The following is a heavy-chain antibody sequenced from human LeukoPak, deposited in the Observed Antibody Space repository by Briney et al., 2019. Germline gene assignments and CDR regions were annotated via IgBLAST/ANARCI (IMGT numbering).Heavy chain of an antibody. CDR3: ARDAGRYGSGSYYNGHFDY. D-gene: IGHD3-10*01. CDR2: ISSSSSYI. Sequence: PGGSLRLSCAASGFTFSSYSMNRVRQAPGKGLEWVSSISSSSSYIYYADSVKGRFTISRDNAQNSLYLQMNSLRAEDTAVYYCARDAGRYGSGSYYNGHFDYWGQGTLVTVSS. CDR1: GFTFSSYS. V-gene: IGHV3-21*01. J-gene: IGHJ4*02.